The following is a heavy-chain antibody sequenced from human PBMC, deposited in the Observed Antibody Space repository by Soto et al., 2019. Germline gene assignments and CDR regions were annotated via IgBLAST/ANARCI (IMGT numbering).Heavy chain of an antibody. V-gene: IGHV3-23*01. D-gene: IGHD6-13*01. CDR3: AKKGTLSGTGYFDY. CDR2: ISSSDDST. J-gene: IGHJ4*02. CDR1: GFTFSSYA. Sequence: GSLRLSCAVSGFTFSSYAMSWVRQAPGKELEWVSAISSSDDSTWYAGSVKGRFTISRDNSKNTLYLQMNSLRAEDTAVYFCAKKGTLSGTGYFDYWGQGTLVTVSS.